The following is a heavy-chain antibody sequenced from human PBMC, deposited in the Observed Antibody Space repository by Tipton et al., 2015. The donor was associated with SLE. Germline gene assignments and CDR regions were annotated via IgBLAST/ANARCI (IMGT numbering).Heavy chain of an antibody. CDR2: IYNSGST. V-gene: IGHV4-39*07. Sequence: TLSLTCSVSGVSISSHSHYWGWIRQPPGKGLEWIGIIYNSGSTYSSPSLKSRVTISVDTSKNQFSLKLSSVTAADTAMYYCARTQYTFGGVIAPFDYWGQGTLVTVSS. CDR1: GVSISSHSHY. D-gene: IGHD3-16*02. J-gene: IGHJ4*02. CDR3: ARTQYTFGGVIAPFDY.